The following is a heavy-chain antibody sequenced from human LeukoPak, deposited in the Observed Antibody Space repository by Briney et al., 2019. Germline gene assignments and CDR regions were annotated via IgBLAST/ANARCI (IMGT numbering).Heavy chain of an antibody. D-gene: IGHD2-8*01. Sequence: PGGSLRLSCAASGFTFDDYAMHWVRQAPGKGLEWVSGISWNSGSIGYADSVKGRFTISRDNSRYILYLQLTNLRAEDTAIYYCAKAYGTNGYFQLPIDFWGQGTLVTVSS. J-gene: IGHJ4*02. CDR3: AKAYGTNGYFQLPIDF. V-gene: IGHV3-9*01. CDR2: ISWNSGSI. CDR1: GFTFDDYA.